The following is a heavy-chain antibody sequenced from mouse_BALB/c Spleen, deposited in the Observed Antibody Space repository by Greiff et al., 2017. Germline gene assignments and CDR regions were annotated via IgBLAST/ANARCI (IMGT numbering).Heavy chain of an antibody. J-gene: IGHJ1*01. Sequence: VQLKESGPSLVKPSQTLSLTCSVTGDSITSGYWTWIRKFPGNKLEYMGYISYSGSTYYNPSLKSRISITRDTSTNQYYLQLNSVTTEDTATDYGARRWLLLGWYFDVWGAGTTVTVSS. CDR2: ISYSGST. CDR1: GDSITSGY. CDR3: ARRWLLLGWYFDV. V-gene: IGHV3-8*02. D-gene: IGHD2-3*01.